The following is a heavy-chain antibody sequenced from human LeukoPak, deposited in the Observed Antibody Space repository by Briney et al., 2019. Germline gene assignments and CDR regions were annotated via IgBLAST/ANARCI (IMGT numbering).Heavy chain of an antibody. CDR1: GFTFSSYW. D-gene: IGHD5-12*01. CDR2: IKQDGSEK. V-gene: IGHV3-7*01. Sequence: GGSLRLSCAASGFTFSSYWMSWVRQAPGKGLEWVANIKQDGSEKYYVDSVKGRFTISRDNAKNSLYLQMNSLRAEDTAVYYCATSVATEDRDAFDIWGQGTMVTVSS. J-gene: IGHJ3*02. CDR3: ATSVATEDRDAFDI.